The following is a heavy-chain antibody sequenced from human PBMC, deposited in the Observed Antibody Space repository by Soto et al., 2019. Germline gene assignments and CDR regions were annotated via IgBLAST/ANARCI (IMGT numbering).Heavy chain of an antibody. CDR1: GGSVTSYF. D-gene: IGHD5-18*01. Sequence: SETLSLTCTVSGGSVTSYFWSWIRQPPGKGLEWIGYIYYRGSTNYAQRFQGWVTMTGDRSVSTAYMDLTRLRSDDTAVYYCARGGYTYGYGLDYWGQGTLVTVSS. J-gene: IGHJ4*02. CDR2: IYYRGST. V-gene: IGHV4-59*02. CDR3: ARGGYTYGYGLDY.